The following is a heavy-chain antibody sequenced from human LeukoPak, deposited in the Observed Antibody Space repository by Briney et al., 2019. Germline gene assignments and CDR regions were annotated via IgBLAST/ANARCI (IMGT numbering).Heavy chain of an antibody. V-gene: IGHV3-11*04. CDR3: ARVGIITAAGTGDY. D-gene: IGHD6-13*01. J-gene: IGHJ4*02. Sequence: PGGSLRLFCAAAGFTFSTYYMSWIRQAPGKGLEWVSYISNSGTTKYYADSVKGRFTISRDNAKNSLYLQMNSLRVEDTAVYYCARVGIITAAGTGDYWGQGTLVTVSS. CDR1: GFTFSTYY. CDR2: ISNSGTTK.